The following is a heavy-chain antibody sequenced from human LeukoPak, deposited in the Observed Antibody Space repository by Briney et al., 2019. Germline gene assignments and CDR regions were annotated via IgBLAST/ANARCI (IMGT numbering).Heavy chain of an antibody. CDR3: ARGSGSLSRGIDY. CDR2: IIPSFGTA. CDR1: VGTFINYA. V-gene: IGHV1-69*01. D-gene: IGHD1-26*01. J-gene: IGHJ4*02. Sequence: SSVTVSFKASVGTFINYAISWVRQAPGQGREGMGGIIPSFGTAHYAQKCQGRVTSTEDESTSTAYMELRSLRSEDTAVYYYARGSGSLSRGIDYWGQGTLVTVSS.